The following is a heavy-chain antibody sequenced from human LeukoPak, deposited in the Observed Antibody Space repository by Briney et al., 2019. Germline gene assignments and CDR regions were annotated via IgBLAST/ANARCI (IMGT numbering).Heavy chain of an antibody. Sequence: GGSLRLSCAASGFTFSSYWMSWVRQAPGKGLEWVSTIGGRGGSTYYADSVKGRFTISRDNSKNTLYLQVNSLRAEDTAVYYCAKSRPYSSSWYYFDYWGQGTLVTVSS. J-gene: IGHJ4*02. V-gene: IGHV3-23*01. CDR1: GFTFSSYW. CDR3: AKSRPYSSSWYYFDY. CDR2: IGGRGGST. D-gene: IGHD6-13*01.